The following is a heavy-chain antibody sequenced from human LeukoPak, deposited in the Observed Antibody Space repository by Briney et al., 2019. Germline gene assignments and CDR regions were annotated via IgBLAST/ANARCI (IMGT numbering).Heavy chain of an antibody. J-gene: IGHJ4*02. D-gene: IGHD4-17*01. CDR3: ARARGYGDPFDY. CDR2: ISSSSSYI. Sequence: GGSLRLSCAASGVTFGDYGMNWVRQAPGKGLEWVSSISSSSSYIYYADSVKGRFTISRDNAKNSLYLQMNSLRAEDTAVYYCARARGYGDPFDYWGQGTLVTVSS. V-gene: IGHV3-21*01. CDR1: GVTFGDYG.